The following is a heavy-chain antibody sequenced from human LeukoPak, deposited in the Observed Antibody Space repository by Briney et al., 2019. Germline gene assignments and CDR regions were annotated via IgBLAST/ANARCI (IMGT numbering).Heavy chain of an antibody. Sequence: SETLSLTCAVYGGSFSGYYWTWIRQPPGKGLEWIGEINHSGSTNYNPSLKSRVTISVDTSKNQFSLKLSSVTAADTAVYYCARETFYGDYVGGPWGQGTLVTVSS. V-gene: IGHV4-34*01. D-gene: IGHD4-17*01. CDR3: ARETFYGDYVGGP. J-gene: IGHJ5*02. CDR2: INHSGST. CDR1: GGSFSGYY.